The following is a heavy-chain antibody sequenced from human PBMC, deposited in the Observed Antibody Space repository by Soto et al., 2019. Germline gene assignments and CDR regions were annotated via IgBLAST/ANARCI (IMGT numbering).Heavy chain of an antibody. J-gene: IGHJ4*02. D-gene: IGHD5-18*01. V-gene: IGHV3-30-3*01. CDR2: ISYDGSNK. CDR3: ARGDGYIYGNTFDS. CDR1: GFTFNNYA. Sequence: GGSLRLSCAASGFTFNNYAMHWVRQAPGKGLEWVAFISYDGSNKYYADSVTGRFTISRDNSRNTLYLQMNSLRAEDTAVYYCARGDGYIYGNTFDSWGQGTLVTVSS.